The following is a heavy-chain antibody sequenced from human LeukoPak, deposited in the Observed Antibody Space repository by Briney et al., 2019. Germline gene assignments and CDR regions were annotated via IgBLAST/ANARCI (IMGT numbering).Heavy chain of an antibody. V-gene: IGHV1-24*01. D-gene: IGHD2-2*01. CDR3: ATGGICSSTSCHYFDY. Sequence: RASVKVSCKVSGYTLTELSMHWVRQAPGKGLEWKGGFDPEDGETIYAQKFQGRVTMTEDTSTDTAYMELSSLRSEDTAVYYCATGGICSSTSCHYFDYWGQGTLVTVSS. CDR1: GYTLTELS. J-gene: IGHJ4*02. CDR2: FDPEDGET.